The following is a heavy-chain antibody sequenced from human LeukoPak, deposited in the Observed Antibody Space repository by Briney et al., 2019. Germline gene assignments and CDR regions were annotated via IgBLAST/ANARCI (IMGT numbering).Heavy chain of an antibody. CDR3: ATGGYCSGGSGYDDY. J-gene: IGHJ4*02. D-gene: IGHD2-15*01. CDR1: GFTFTSYA. V-gene: IGHV3-23*01. Sequence: GGSLRLSCAASGFTFTSYAMSWVRQAPGQGLEWVSAISGSGGSTYYADSVKGRFTISRDNSKNTLYLQMNCLRAEDTALYYCATGGYCSGGSGYDDYCGQGTPVTVAS. CDR2: ISGSGGST.